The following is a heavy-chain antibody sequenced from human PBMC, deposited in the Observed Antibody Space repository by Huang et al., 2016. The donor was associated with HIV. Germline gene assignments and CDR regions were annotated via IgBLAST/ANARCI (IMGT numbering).Heavy chain of an antibody. CDR1: GGSIRSSDYH. CDR3: ARHREGPVAYYSGWGSHLNYMDV. D-gene: IGHD3-10*01. CDR2: ISYKGRT. Sequence: QLLLQESGPGLVKPSEALALTCAVSGGSIRSSDYHWGWIRQPPGKGRAWIGGISYKGRTHYSPARKSRGTIAVDTSKNLFFLNLTSMTAADTAVYYCARHREGPVAYYSGWGSHLNYMDVWGRGRTVVVSS. J-gene: IGHJ6*03. V-gene: IGHV4-39*01.